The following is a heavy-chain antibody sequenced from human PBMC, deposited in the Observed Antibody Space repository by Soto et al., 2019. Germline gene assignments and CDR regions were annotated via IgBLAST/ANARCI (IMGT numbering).Heavy chain of an antibody. J-gene: IGHJ4*02. D-gene: IGHD3-16*02. CDR1: GFTFSSFG. V-gene: IGHV3-30*18. Sequence: QVQLVESGGGVVQPGRSLRLSCAASGFTFSSFGMHWVRQAPGKGLEWVAIVSYYGSNKYYADSVKGRFTVSRDNSKNTLFLQMNSLKTEDTAVYYCAKALGELSPESFDYWGQGILVTVSS. CDR3: AKALGELSPESFDY. CDR2: VSYYGSNK.